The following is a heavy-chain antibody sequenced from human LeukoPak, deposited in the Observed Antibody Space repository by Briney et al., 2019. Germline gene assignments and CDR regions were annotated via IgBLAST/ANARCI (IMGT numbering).Heavy chain of an antibody. D-gene: IGHD1-26*01. Sequence: PSETLSLTCTVSGGSISSGSYYWSWIRQPAGKGLEWIGRIYTSGSTNYNPSLKSRVTMSVDTSKNQFSLKLSSVTAADTAVYYCARGSYSTYYFDYWGQGTLVTVSS. V-gene: IGHV4-61*02. CDR3: ARGSYSTYYFDY. J-gene: IGHJ4*02. CDR2: IYTSGST. CDR1: GGSISSGSYY.